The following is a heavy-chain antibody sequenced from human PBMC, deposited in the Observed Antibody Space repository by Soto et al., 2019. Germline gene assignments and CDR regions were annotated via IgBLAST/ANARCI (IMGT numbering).Heavy chain of an antibody. CDR3: ARLVHPAEKYGMDV. CDR2: IYPGDSDT. Sequence: RVSLKISCKGSGYSFTSYWIGWVRQMPGKGLECMGIIYPGDSDTRYSPSFQGQVTISADKSISTAYLQWGSLKASDTAMYYCARLVHPAEKYGMDVWGQGTTVTVSS. D-gene: IGHD6-6*01. CDR1: GYSFTSYW. V-gene: IGHV5-51*01. J-gene: IGHJ6*02.